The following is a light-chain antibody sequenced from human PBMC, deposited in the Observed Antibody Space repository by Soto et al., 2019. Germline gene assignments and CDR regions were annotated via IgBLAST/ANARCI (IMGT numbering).Light chain of an antibody. Sequence: QSALTQPPSASGSPGQSVTISCTGTSSDVGGYNYVSWYRQHPGKAPQLIIYDVNKRPSGVPDRFSGSKSGNTASLTVSGLQVEDEADYFCNSYGGTNNYVVFGGGTKLTVL. CDR3: NSYGGTNNYVV. V-gene: IGLV2-8*01. J-gene: IGLJ2*01. CDR2: DVN. CDR1: SSDVGGYNY.